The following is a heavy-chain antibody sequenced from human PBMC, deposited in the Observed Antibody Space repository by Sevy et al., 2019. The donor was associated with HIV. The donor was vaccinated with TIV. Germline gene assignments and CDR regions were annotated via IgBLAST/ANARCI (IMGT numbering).Heavy chain of an antibody. CDR2: INSDGSST. CDR3: ARGNENSRGRNYMDV. CDR1: GFTFSSYW. D-gene: IGHD6-13*01. Sequence: GGSLRLSCAASGFTFSSYWMYWVRQAPGKGLVWVSRINSDGSSTSYADSVKGRFTISRDNAKNTLYVQMNSLIAEDTAVYYCARGNENSRGRNYMDVWGKGTTVTVSS. J-gene: IGHJ6*03. V-gene: IGHV3-74*01.